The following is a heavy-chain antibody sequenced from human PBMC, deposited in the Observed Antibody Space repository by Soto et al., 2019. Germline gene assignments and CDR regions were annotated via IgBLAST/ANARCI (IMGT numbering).Heavy chain of an antibody. V-gene: IGHV4-61*08. CDR3: ARGVEMTTKILDY. CDR1: DDSVSSGGFY. J-gene: IGHJ4*02. Sequence: QVQLQESGPGLVKPSETLSLACTVSDDSVSSGGFYWSWIRQPPGKGLEWIGYIYYAGSTIYNPSLKSRVTVSMDTSKNQFSLKLRSVTAADTVVYYCARGVEMTTKILDYWSQGTLVTVSS. CDR2: IYYAGST. D-gene: IGHD4-4*01.